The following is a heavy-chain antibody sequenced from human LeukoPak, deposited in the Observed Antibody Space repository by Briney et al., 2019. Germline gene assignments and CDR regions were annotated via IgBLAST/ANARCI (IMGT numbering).Heavy chain of an antibody. Sequence: GESLNISCKGSGYSFTSYWVGWVRQMPGKGLEWMGIIYPGDSDTRYSPSFQGQVTISADKSISTAYLQRSSLKASDTAMYYCARHSLFDIDYWGQGTLVTVSS. J-gene: IGHJ4*02. CDR2: IYPGDSDT. D-gene: IGHD2-21*01. CDR3: ARHSLFDIDY. V-gene: IGHV5-51*01. CDR1: GYSFTSYW.